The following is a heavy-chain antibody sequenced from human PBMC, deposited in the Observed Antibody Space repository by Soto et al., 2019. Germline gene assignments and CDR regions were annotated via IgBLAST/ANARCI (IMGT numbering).Heavy chain of an antibody. Sequence: SGNLARTCTVSGGSISSYYWSWIRQPPGKGLEWIRYIYYSGSTNYTPYLKTRVTISVETSKNHFSLKLSSVTAADTAVYYCARLRLLEWLPPYGIDVWGQLTTATV. CDR3: ARLRLLEWLPPYGIDV. V-gene: IGHV4-59*01. CDR2: IYYSGST. J-gene: IGHJ6*02. D-gene: IGHD3-3*01. CDR1: GGSISSYY.